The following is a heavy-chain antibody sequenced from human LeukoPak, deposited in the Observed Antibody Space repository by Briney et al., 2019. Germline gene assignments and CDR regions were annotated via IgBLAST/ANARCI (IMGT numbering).Heavy chain of an antibody. CDR2: INTYNGNT. Sequence: GASVKVSCKASGYTFTSYGISWVRQAPGQGLGWMGRINTYNGNTNYAQKFQGRLTMTTDTSTSTAYMELRSLRSDDTAVYYCARDLGYCSSTTCYRKYFDFWGQGTLVIVSS. CDR1: GYTFTSYG. V-gene: IGHV1-18*01. J-gene: IGHJ4*02. CDR3: ARDLGYCSSTTCYRKYFDF. D-gene: IGHD2-2*02.